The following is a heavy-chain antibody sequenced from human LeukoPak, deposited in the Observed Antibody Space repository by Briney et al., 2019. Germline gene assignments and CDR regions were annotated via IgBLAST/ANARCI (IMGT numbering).Heavy chain of an antibody. D-gene: IGHD3-22*01. J-gene: IGHJ3*02. CDR3: ARVTYYYDSSGYLGDAFDI. CDR1: GGSFSGYY. V-gene: IGHV4-34*01. CDR2: INHSGST. Sequence: PSETLSLTGAVYGGSFSGYYWSWIRQPPGKGLEWIGEINHSGSTNYNPSLKSRVTISVDTSKNQFSLKLSSVTAADTAVYYCARVTYYYDSSGYLGDAFDIWGQGTMVTVSS.